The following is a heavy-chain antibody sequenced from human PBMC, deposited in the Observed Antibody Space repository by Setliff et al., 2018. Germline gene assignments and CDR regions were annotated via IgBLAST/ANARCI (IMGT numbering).Heavy chain of an antibody. CDR1: GGSISSSNYY. D-gene: IGHD2-2*01. J-gene: IGHJ6*02. V-gene: IGHV4-39*01. CDR2: MYYSVSS. CDR3: MRQGAQMPSLSHLYGVDV. Sequence: KPSETLSLTCSVSGGSISSSNYYWGWIRQPPGKGLEWIGSMYYSVSSYYNPSLKSRATISADTSKRQVSLNLNSVTAADTAVYYCMRQGAQMPSLSHLYGVDVWGQGTTVTVSS.